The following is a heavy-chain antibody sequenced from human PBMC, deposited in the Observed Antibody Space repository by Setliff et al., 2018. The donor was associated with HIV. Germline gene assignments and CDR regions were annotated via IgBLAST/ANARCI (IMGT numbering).Heavy chain of an antibody. D-gene: IGHD3-10*01. Sequence: TLSLTCTVSGVSISNYYWSWIRQPAGKGLEWIGRIYTSGNTNYNPSLKSRVTMSVDMSKKQFSLKLTSVTAADTAVYYCARTFGDLKHYNYYYTTDVWGQGTTVTVSS. V-gene: IGHV4-4*07. CDR1: GVSISNYY. CDR3: ARTFGDLKHYNYYYTTDV. CDR2: IYTSGNT. J-gene: IGHJ6*02.